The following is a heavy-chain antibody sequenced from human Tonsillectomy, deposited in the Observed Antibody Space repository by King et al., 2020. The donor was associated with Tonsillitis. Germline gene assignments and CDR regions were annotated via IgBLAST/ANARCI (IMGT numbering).Heavy chain of an antibody. CDR2: IIPILETA. J-gene: IGHJ4*02. Sequence: QLVQSGAEVKKPGSSVKVSCKASGGTFSSRAIRWVRQAPGQGLEWMGGIIPILETANYAQKFQGRVTISADESTSTVYVELRSLRSEDTAVYYCASADYGGNSRYFDQWGQGSLVTVSS. CDR3: ASADYGGNSRYFDQ. D-gene: IGHD4-23*01. CDR1: GGTFSSRA. V-gene: IGHV1-69*12.